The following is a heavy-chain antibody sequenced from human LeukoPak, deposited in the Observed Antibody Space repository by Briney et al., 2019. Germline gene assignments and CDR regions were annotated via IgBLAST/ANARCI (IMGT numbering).Heavy chain of an antibody. J-gene: IGHJ6*02. Sequence: SETLSLTCTVSGGSISSYYWSWIRQPPGKGLEWIGYIYYSGSTNCNPSLKSRVTISVDTSKNQFSLKLSSVTAADTAVYYCARHRGTYYYYGMDVWGQGTTVTVS. CDR1: GGSISSYY. V-gene: IGHV4-59*08. CDR3: ARHRGTYYYYGMDV. CDR2: IYYSGST.